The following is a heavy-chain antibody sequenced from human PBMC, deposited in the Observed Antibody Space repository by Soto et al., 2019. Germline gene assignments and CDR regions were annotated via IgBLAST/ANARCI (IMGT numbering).Heavy chain of an antibody. D-gene: IGHD1-26*01. V-gene: IGHV1-18*01. Sequence: ASVKVSCQTSGYTFTSYGISWVRQAPGQGLEWMRWISAYNGNTNYAQKLQGRVTMTTDTSTSTAYMELRSLRSDDTAVYYCARVVGALGHWFDPWGQGTLVTVS. CDR2: ISAYNGNT. CDR1: GYTFTSYG. CDR3: ARVVGALGHWFDP. J-gene: IGHJ5*02.